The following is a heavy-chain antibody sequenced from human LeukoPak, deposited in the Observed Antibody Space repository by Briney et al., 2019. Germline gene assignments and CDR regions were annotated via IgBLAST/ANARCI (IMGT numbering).Heavy chain of an antibody. J-gene: IGHJ6*02. V-gene: IGHV1-18*01. Sequence: EASVKVSCKASGYTLTSYGISWVRQAPGQGLEWMGWISAYNGNTNYAQKLQGRVTMTTDTSTSTAYMELRSLRSDDTAVYYCARDRSSSWYPNYYYGMDVWGQGTTVTVSS. CDR2: ISAYNGNT. CDR3: ARDRSSSWYPNYYYGMDV. D-gene: IGHD6-13*01. CDR1: GYTLTSYG.